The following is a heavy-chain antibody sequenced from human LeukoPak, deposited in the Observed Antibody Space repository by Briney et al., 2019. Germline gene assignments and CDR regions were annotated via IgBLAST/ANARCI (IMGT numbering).Heavy chain of an antibody. CDR1: GGTFSSYA. J-gene: IGHJ5*02. V-gene: IGHV1-69*04. D-gene: IGHD3-10*01. CDR2: IIPILGIA. Sequence: VASVKVSCKASGGTFSSYAISWVRQAPGQGLEWMGRIIPILGIANYAQKFQGRVTITADKSTSTAYMELSSLRSEDTAVYYCASGPYGSGSGGRENWFDPWGQGTLVTVSS. CDR3: ASGPYGSGSGGRENWFDP.